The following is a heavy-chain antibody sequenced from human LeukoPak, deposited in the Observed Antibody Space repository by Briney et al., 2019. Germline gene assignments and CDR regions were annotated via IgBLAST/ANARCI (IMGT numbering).Heavy chain of an antibody. V-gene: IGHV3-33*01. CDR2: IWYDGSNK. CDR3: ARHLHYYGSGNYYYYFYAMDV. J-gene: IGHJ6*02. D-gene: IGHD3-10*01. CDR1: GFTFSSYG. Sequence: GTSLRLSCAASGFTFSSYGMHWARQAPGKGLEWVAVIWYDGSNKYYADSVKGRFTISRDNSKNTLYLQMNSLRADDTAVYYCARHLHYYGSGNYYYYFYAMDVWGQGTTVTVSS.